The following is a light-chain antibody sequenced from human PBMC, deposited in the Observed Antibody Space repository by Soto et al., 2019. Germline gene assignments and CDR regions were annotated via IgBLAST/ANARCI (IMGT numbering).Light chain of an antibody. Sequence: QSALKKPGSGSGAAGQSGTISCNGKSSDVGAYNYVSWYQQHPAKAANLMIYDVSKRPSGVPDRFSGSKSGNTASLTISGLQAEDEGDYYCCSYTNSAYVFGTGTKVTVL. CDR2: DVS. CDR1: SSDVGAYNY. CDR3: CSYTNSAYV. J-gene: IGLJ1*01. V-gene: IGLV2-11*01.